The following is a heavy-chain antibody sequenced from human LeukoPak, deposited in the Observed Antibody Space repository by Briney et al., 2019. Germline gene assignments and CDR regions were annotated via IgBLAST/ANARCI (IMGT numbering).Heavy chain of an antibody. CDR3: GSQKEWSLRQYHFDY. Sequence: PSETLSLTCTVSGYSISSGYYCGGIRQPPGKGLEWIGSVYHSGSTYYNPSLKSRVTISMYKSKNQFSLKLTAVTAADTAVYYCGSQKEWSLRQYHFDYWGQGTLDTVSS. V-gene: IGHV4-38-2*02. D-gene: IGHD3-3*01. J-gene: IGHJ4*02. CDR1: GYSISSGYY. CDR2: VYHSGST.